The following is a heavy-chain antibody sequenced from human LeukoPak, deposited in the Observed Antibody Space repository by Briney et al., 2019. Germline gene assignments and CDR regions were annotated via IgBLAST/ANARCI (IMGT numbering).Heavy chain of an antibody. J-gene: IGHJ6*04. CDR2: IKQDGSEK. CDR1: GFTFSSYW. D-gene: IGHD3-10*02. V-gene: IGHV3-7*01. CDR3: AELGITMIGGV. Sequence: GGSLRLSCAASGFTFSSYWMSWVRQAPGKGLGWVANIKQDGSEKYYVDSVKGRFTISRDNAKNSLYLQMNSLRAEDTAVYYCAELGITMIGGVWGKGTTVTISS.